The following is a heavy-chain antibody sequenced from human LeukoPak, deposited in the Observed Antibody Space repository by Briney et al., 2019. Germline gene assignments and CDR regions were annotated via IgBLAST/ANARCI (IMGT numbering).Heavy chain of an antibody. V-gene: IGHV3-30*04. CDR1: GFTFSSYA. J-gene: IGHJ4*02. Sequence: TGRPLRLSCAASGFTFSSYAMHWVRQAPGKGLEWVAVISYDGSNKYYADSVKGRFTISRDNSKNTLYLQMNSLRAEDTAVYYCARDTHYDILTGPFDYWGQGTLVTVSS. CDR2: ISYDGSNK. CDR3: ARDTHYDILTGPFDY. D-gene: IGHD3-9*01.